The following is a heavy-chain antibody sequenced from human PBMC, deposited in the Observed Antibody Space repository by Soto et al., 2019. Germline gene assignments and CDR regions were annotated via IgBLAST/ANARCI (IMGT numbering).Heavy chain of an antibody. CDR2: ISSSSSYI. CDR3: AREESTMVRGVIGGNWFDP. V-gene: IGHV3-21*01. Sequence: GGSLRLSCAASGFTFSSYSMNWVRQAPGKGLEWVSSISSSSSYIYYADSVKGRFTISRDNAKNSLYLQMNSLRAEDTAVYYCAREESTMVRGVIGGNWFDPWGQGTLVTGSS. J-gene: IGHJ5*02. CDR1: GFTFSSYS. D-gene: IGHD3-10*01.